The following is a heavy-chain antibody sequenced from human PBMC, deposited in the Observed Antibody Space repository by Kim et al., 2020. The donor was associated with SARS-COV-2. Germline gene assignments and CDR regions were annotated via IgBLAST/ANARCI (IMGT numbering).Heavy chain of an antibody. J-gene: IGHJ5*02. CDR3: ARVGYYYDSSAQGDWFDP. V-gene: IGHV3-11*06. Sequence: KGRFTISRDNAKNSLYLQMNSLRAEDTAVYYCARVGYYYDSSAQGDWFDPWGQGTLVTVSS. D-gene: IGHD3-22*01.